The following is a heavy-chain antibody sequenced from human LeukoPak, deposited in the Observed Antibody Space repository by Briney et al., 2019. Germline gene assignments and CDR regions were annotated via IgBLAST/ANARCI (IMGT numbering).Heavy chain of an antibody. CDR1: GGTFSSYA. J-gene: IGHJ2*01. CDR3: ARDKMVVVVAATLGYFDL. D-gene: IGHD2-15*01. V-gene: IGHV1-69*04. CDR2: IIPILGIA. Sequence: GASVKVSCKASGGTFSSYAISWVRQAPGQGLEWMGRIIPILGIANYAQKFQGRVTITADKSTSTDYMELSSLRSEDTAVYYCARDKMVVVVAATLGYFDLWGRGTLVTVSS.